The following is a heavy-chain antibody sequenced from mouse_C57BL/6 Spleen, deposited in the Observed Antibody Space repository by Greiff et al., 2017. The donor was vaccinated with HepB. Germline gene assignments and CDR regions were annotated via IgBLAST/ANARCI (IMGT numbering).Heavy chain of an antibody. Sequence: QVQLQQPGAELVKPGASVKLSCKASGYTFTSYWMQWVKQRPGQGLEWIGEIDPSDSYTNYNQKFKGKATLTVDTSSSTAYMQLSSLTSEDSAVYYCASPLYGSSLDYWGQGTTLTVSS. CDR3: ASPLYGSSLDY. V-gene: IGHV1-50*01. CDR2: IDPSDSYT. D-gene: IGHD1-1*01. CDR1: GYTFTSYW. J-gene: IGHJ2*01.